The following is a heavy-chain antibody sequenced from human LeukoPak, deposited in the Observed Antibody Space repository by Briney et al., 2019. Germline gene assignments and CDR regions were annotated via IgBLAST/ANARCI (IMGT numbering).Heavy chain of an antibody. D-gene: IGHD4-17*01. V-gene: IGHV3-11*01. Sequence: PGGSLTLSCAASGFTFSDYYMSWIRQAPGKGLEWVSCINSSGSTIYYAASVKGRFTISRDNSKNTLYLQMNSLRAEDTAVYYCAKWGCYGVPDAGDWYLDLWGRGTLVTVSS. J-gene: IGHJ2*01. CDR3: AKWGCYGVPDAGDWYLDL. CDR1: GFTFSDYY. CDR2: INSSGSTI.